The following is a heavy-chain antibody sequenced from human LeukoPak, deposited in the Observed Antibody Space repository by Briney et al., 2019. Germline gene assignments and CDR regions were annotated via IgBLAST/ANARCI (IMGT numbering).Heavy chain of an antibody. V-gene: IGHV3-30*18. CDR3: AKESSGWSYFDY. CDR2: ISYDGSNK. D-gene: IGHD6-19*01. J-gene: IGHJ4*02. Sequence: PGGSLRLSCAASGFTFCSYGMHWVRQAPGKGLEWVAVISYDGSNKYYADSVKGRFTISRDNSKNTLYLQMNSLRAEDTAVYYCAKESSGWSYFDYWGQGTLVTVSS. CDR1: GFTFCSYG.